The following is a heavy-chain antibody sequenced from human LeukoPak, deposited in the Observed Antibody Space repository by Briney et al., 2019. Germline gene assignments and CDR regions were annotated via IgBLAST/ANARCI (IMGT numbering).Heavy chain of an antibody. D-gene: IGHD3-10*01. J-gene: IGHJ4*02. CDR1: GFTVRRNY. V-gene: IGHV3-66*01. Sequence: GGSLRLSCAASGFTVRRNYLSWVCQAPGKGLECVSVIYSGDDTYYADSVKGRFTISRDNSKNTLYLQMNSLRAEDTAVYHCARDWDNGELQPPHWGQGTLVTVSS. CDR3: ARDWDNGELQPPH. CDR2: IYSGDDT.